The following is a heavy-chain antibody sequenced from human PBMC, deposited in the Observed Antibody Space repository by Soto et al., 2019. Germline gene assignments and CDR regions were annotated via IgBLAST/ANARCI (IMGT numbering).Heavy chain of an antibody. Sequence: SETLSLTCTVSGGSISSVGYYWSWIRRHPGKGLEWIGYIYYSGSTYYNPSLKSRVTISADTSKNQFSLKLSSVTAADTAVYYCASCYSGFHFDYWGQGTLVTVSS. V-gene: IGHV4-31*03. J-gene: IGHJ4*02. CDR1: GGSISSVGYY. CDR2: IYYSGST. D-gene: IGHD1-26*01. CDR3: ASCYSGFHFDY.